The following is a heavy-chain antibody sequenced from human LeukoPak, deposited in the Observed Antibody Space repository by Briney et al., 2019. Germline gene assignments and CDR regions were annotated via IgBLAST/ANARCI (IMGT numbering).Heavy chain of an antibody. D-gene: IGHD5-12*01. Sequence: ASVKVSCKASGYTFTGYYMHWVRQAPGQGLEWMGWIIPNSGGTNYAQKFQGRVTMTRDTSISTAYMELSRLRSDDTAVYYCARGREDGYGSYYYYYYMDVWGKGTTVTVSS. V-gene: IGHV1-2*02. CDR1: GYTFTGYY. CDR2: IIPNSGGT. CDR3: ARGREDGYGSYYYYYYMDV. J-gene: IGHJ6*03.